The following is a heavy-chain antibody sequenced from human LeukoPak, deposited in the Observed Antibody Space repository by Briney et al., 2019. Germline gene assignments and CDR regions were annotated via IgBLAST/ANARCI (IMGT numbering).Heavy chain of an antibody. CDR2: TYYRAKWYS. Sequence: SQTLSLTCAISGYSVSSNSATWNWIRQSPSRGLEWLGRTYYRAKWYSDYAVSVKSRITINPDTSKNQFSLQLNSVTPEDTAVYYCARDKYVGSGSSFYYSGLDVWGQGTTVTVSS. CDR1: GYSVSSNSAT. J-gene: IGHJ6*02. D-gene: IGHD3-10*01. V-gene: IGHV6-1*01. CDR3: ARDKYVGSGSSFYYSGLDV.